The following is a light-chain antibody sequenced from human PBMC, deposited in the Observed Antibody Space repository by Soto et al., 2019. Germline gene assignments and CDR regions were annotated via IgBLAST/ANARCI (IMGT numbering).Light chain of an antibody. CDR3: AAWDDSLNGPV. CDR1: SSNIGNNA. CDR2: FDD. Sequence: LTQPPSVSAAPRQRVTISCSGSSSNIGNNAVNWYQQVPGKAPKLLIHFDDRVASGISDRFSGSKSGTSASLAISGLQSEDEADYYCAAWDDSLNGPVFGGGTKVTVL. V-gene: IGLV1-36*01. J-gene: IGLJ3*02.